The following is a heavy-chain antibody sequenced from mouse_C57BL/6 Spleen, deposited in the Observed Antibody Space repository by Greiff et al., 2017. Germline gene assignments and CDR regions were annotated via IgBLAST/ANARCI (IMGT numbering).Heavy chain of an antibody. Sequence: QVHVKQPGTELVKPGASVKLSCKASGYTFTSYWMHWVKQRPGQGLEWIGNINPSNGGTNYNETFKSKATLTVDKSSSTAYMQLSSLTSEDSAVDYCARRMVTTVYYAMDYWGQGTSVTVSS. CDR1: GYTFTSYW. CDR2: INPSNGGT. CDR3: ARRMVTTVYYAMDY. D-gene: IGHD2-2*01. V-gene: IGHV1-53*01. J-gene: IGHJ4*01.